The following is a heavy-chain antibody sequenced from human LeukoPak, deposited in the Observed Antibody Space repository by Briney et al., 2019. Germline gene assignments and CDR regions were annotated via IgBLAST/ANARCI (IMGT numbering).Heavy chain of an antibody. Sequence: PGGSLRLSCAASGFVFDDFGMAWVRQAPGKSQEWVCGITWNGGGTSYARSMNGRFTISRDNAKNSLYLEMNSVREEDTAFYYCARDRGCTSSSCYERGWFDAWGQGALVTVSS. J-gene: IGHJ5*02. V-gene: IGHV3-20*04. CDR1: GFVFDDFG. CDR2: ITWNGGGT. CDR3: ARDRGCTSSSCYERGWFDA. D-gene: IGHD2-2*01.